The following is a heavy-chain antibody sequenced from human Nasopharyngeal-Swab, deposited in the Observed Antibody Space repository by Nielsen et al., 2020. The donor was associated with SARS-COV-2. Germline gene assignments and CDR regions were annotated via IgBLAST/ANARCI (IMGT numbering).Heavy chain of an antibody. CDR1: GFTFSSYA. D-gene: IGHD6-19*01. CDR2: ISGSGGST. V-gene: IGHV3-23*01. Sequence: GGSLRLSCAASGFTFSSYAMGWVRQAPGKGLEWVSAISGSGGSTYYADSVKGRFTISRDNSKNTLYLQMNSLRAEDTAVYYCARDLYRQQWPLYNYYGMDVWGQGTTVTVSS. J-gene: IGHJ6*02. CDR3: ARDLYRQQWPLYNYYGMDV.